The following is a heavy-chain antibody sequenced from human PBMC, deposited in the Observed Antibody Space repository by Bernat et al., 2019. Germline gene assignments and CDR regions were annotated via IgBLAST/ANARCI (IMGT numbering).Heavy chain of an antibody. V-gene: IGHV3-64*01. J-gene: IGHJ4*02. CDR2: LLGNGAHP. D-gene: IGHD5-12*01. CDR1: GFTFSSYG. CDR3: ARDKDGGYAFDY. Sequence: VQLVESGGGVVQPGRSLRLSCAASGFTFSSYGMHWVRQAPGKGLEYVSSLLGNGAHPQYANSVKGRFTISRDNSKNTLYLQMGSLRPEDTAMYYCARDKDGGYAFDYWGQGTLVTVSS.